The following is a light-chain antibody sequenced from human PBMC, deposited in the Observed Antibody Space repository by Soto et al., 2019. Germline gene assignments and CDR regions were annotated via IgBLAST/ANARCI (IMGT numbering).Light chain of an antibody. J-gene: IGKJ1*01. CDR3: QQYNSYSQT. V-gene: IGKV1-5*03. Sequence: DIQMTQSPSTLSGSVGDRVTITCRASQTISSWLAWYQQKPGKAPKLLIYKAATIKRVVPSRFCGSGSGSEFTLTIRSLQPDDFATYYCQQYNSYSQTFGQGAKVDIK. CDR2: KAA. CDR1: QTISSW.